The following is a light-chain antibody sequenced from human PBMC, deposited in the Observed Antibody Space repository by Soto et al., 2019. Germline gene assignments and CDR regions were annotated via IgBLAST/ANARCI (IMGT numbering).Light chain of an antibody. CDR3: QQYCSSQMYT. CDR2: GAS. Sequence: EIVLTQSPGTLSLSPGERATLSCRASQSVSSSYLAWYQQKPGQAPRLLIYGASSRATGIPDRFSGSGSGTDFTLTISRLEPEDLAVYYCQQYCSSQMYTFGQGTMREIK. CDR1: QSVSSSY. V-gene: IGKV3-20*01. J-gene: IGKJ2*01.